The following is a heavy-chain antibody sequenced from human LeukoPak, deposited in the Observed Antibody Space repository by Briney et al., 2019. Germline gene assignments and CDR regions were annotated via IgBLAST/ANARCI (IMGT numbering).Heavy chain of an antibody. D-gene: IGHD2-15*01. CDR1: GFTFSSYG. V-gene: IGHV3-33*01. CDR2: IWYNGSNK. Sequence: GRSLRLSCAASGFTFSSYGMHWVRQAPGKGLEWVAVIWYNGSNKYYADSVKGRFTISRDNSKNTLYLQMNSLRAEDTAVYYCARDWETLVVVVAAPGYGMDVWGQGTTVTVSS. J-gene: IGHJ6*02. CDR3: ARDWETLVVVVAAPGYGMDV.